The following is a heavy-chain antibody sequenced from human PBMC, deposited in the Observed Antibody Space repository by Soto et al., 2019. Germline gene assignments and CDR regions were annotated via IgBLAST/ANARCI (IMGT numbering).Heavy chain of an antibody. D-gene: IGHD3-22*01. V-gene: IGHV5-51*01. Sequence: GESLKISCKGSGYSFTSYWIGWVRQMPGKGLEWMGIIYPGDSDTRYSPSFQGQVTISADKSISTAYLQWSSLKASDTAMYYCARPPSYYYDSSGSDAFDIWGQRTMVTVSS. CDR3: ARPPSYYYDSSGSDAFDI. CDR2: IYPGDSDT. CDR1: GYSFTSYW. J-gene: IGHJ3*02.